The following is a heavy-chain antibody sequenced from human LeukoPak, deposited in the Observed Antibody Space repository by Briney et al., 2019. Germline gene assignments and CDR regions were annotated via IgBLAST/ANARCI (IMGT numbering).Heavy chain of an antibody. CDR1: GFTFSSYA. J-gene: IGHJ4*02. D-gene: IGHD6-19*01. CDR3: AKSPIPGIAVAGRYFDY. Sequence: GGSQRLSCAASGFTFSSYAMSWVRQAPGKGLEWVSGISGSGGTTYYADSVKGPFTISRDNSKNTLYLQMNSLRAEDTAVYYCAKSPIPGIAVAGRYFDYWGQGTLVTVSS. CDR2: ISGSGGTT. V-gene: IGHV3-23*01.